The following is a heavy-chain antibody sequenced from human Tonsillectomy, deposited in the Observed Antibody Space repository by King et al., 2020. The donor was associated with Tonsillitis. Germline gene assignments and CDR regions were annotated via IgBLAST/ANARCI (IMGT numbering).Heavy chain of an antibody. V-gene: IGHV1-2*02. J-gene: IGHJ2*01. CDR3: ARERANWGFTVRYRYFDL. Sequence: QLVQSGAEVKKPGASVKVSCKASGYTFTGYYMHWVRQAPGQGLEWMGWINPNSGGTNYAQKFQGRVTMTRDTSISTAYMDLSRLRSDDTAVYYCARERANWGFTVRYRYFDLWGRGTLVTVSS. D-gene: IGHD7-27*01. CDR2: INPNSGGT. CDR1: GYTFTGYY.